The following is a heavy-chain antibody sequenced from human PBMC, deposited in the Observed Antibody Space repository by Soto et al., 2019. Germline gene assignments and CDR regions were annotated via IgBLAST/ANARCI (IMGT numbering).Heavy chain of an antibody. V-gene: IGHV1-2*04. D-gene: IGHD3-10*01. Sequence: ASVKVSCKASGYTFTDYYIHWVRQAPGQGLEWMGWINPNSGGTNYAQKFQAWVTMTRDTSISTAYMELSRLRSDDTARYYCARDPRGFGKYVFDYWGQGTLVTVSS. CDR1: GYTFTDYY. J-gene: IGHJ4*02. CDR3: ARDPRGFGKYVFDY. CDR2: INPNSGGT.